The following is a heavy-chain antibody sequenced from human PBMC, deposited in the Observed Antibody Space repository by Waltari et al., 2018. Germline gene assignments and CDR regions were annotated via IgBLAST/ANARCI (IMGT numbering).Heavy chain of an antibody. CDR1: GFTFSSHW. CDR3: ARDRGTATPLDP. CDR2: ITPDETNT. J-gene: IGHJ5*02. V-gene: IGHV3-74*03. Sequence: EVQVVESGGGLVQPGGSLRLSCVASGFTFSSHWMHWVSQVSGKGLECVSRITPDETNTAYADAVKGRFTVSRDNAKNTVYLQMTSVRAEDTGIYYCARDRGTATPLDPWGQGTVVTVSS. D-gene: IGHD3-10*01.